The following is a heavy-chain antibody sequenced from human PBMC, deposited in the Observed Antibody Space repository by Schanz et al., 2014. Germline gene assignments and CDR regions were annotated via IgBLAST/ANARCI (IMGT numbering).Heavy chain of an antibody. CDR2: ISGSGGST. Sequence: VQLVESGGGLVKPGGSLRLSCAASGVTFSSYAMSWVRQASGKGLEWVSGISGSGGSTYDADFVKGRFTISRDNSKNTLFLQMDSLRAGDTAVYYCAKDGRLPYYGTGSDFDYWGQGTLVAVSS. CDR1: GVTFSSYA. CDR3: AKDGRLPYYGTGSDFDY. D-gene: IGHD3-22*01. V-gene: IGHV3-23*04. J-gene: IGHJ4*02.